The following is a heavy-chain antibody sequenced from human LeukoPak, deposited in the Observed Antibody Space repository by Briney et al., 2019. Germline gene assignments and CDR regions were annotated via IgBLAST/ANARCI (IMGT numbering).Heavy chain of an antibody. Sequence: GGSLRLSCAASGFTFSSYAMHWVRQAPGKGLEWVAVISYDGSNKYCADSVKGRFTISRDNSKNTLYLQMNSLRAEDTAVYYCAKSYYDSSGYRGDLEYWGQGTLVTVSS. D-gene: IGHD3-22*01. J-gene: IGHJ4*02. V-gene: IGHV3-30*04. CDR1: GFTFSSYA. CDR2: ISYDGSNK. CDR3: AKSYYDSSGYRGDLEY.